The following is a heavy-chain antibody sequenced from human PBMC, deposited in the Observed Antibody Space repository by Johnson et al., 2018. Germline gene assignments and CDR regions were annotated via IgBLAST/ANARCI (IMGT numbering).Heavy chain of an antibody. Sequence: QVQLVQSGGGVVQPGGSLRPACAASGFTFSSYGMHWVRQAPGMGLEGVALTSYDGGDKYYADSVKGRFIISRDNSRKTLYLEMNSLRGPDTAVYFCAKARSTVTRPHYYYAMDVWGQGTTVTVSS. CDR3: AKARSTVTRPHYYYAMDV. CDR2: TSYDGGDK. D-gene: IGHD4-17*01. J-gene: IGHJ6*02. CDR1: GFTFSSYG. V-gene: IGHV3-30*18.